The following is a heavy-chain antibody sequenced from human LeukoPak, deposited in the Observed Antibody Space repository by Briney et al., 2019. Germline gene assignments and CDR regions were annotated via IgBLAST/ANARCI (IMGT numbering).Heavy chain of an antibody. CDR3: ARDLNYGGNPYWYFDL. J-gene: IGHJ2*01. CDR2: INPSGGST. D-gene: IGHD4-23*01. CDR1: GYTFASYY. V-gene: IGHV1-46*01. Sequence: ASVKVSCKASGYTFASYYMHWVRQAPGQGLEWMGIINPSGGSTSYAQKFQGRVTMTRDTSTSTVYMELSSLRSEDTAMYYCARDLNYGGNPYWYFDLWGRGTLVTVSS.